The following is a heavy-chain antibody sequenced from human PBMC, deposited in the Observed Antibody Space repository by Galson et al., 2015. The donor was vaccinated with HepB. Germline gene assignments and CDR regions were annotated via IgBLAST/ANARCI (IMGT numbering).Heavy chain of an antibody. J-gene: IGHJ5*02. CDR3: AKHTGSYYWGWFDP. CDR2: ISGSGGST. V-gene: IGHV3-23*01. CDR1: GFTFSSYA. D-gene: IGHD1-26*01. Sequence: SLRLSCAASGFTFSSYAMSWVRQAPGKGLEWVSTISGSGGSTYYADSVKGRFTISRDNSKNTLYLQMNSLRAEDTAVYYCAKHTGSYYWGWFDPWGQGALVTVSS.